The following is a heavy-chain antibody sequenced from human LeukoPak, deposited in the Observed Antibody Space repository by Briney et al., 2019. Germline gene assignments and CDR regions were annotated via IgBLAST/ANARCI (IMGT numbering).Heavy chain of an antibody. Sequence: GGSLRLSCSASGFTFSSYAMHWVRQAPGKGLEYVSAISSNGGSTYYADSVKGRFTISRDNSKNTLYLQMSSLRAEDTAVCYCVKDRGCSGGSCYYTTRVYYFDYWGQGTLVTVSS. CDR1: GFTFSSYA. CDR2: ISSNGGST. J-gene: IGHJ4*02. D-gene: IGHD2-15*01. CDR3: VKDRGCSGGSCYYTTRVYYFDY. V-gene: IGHV3-64D*06.